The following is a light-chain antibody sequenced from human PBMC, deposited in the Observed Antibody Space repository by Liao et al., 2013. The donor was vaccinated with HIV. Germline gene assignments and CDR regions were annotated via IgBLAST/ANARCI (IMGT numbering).Light chain of an antibody. CDR1: KLGYKY. J-gene: IGLJ2*01. CDR2: RAT. V-gene: IGLV3-1*01. CDR3: QTWDSSNMI. Sequence: SYDLTQPPSVSVSPGQTATITCSGDKLGYKYPCWYQQRPGQSPVLVIYRATKRPSGIPERFSGSQSGNTATLTISGTQTLDEADYYCQTWDSSNMIFGGGTKLTVL.